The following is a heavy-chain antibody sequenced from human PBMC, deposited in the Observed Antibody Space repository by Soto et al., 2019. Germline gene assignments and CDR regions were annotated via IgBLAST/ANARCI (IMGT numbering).Heavy chain of an antibody. D-gene: IGHD6-6*01. CDR1: GFTFSSYW. CDR3: AREYSSSRYFDY. CDR2: INIDGSST. Sequence: EVQLVESGGGLVQPGGSLRLSCAASGFTFSSYWMHWVRLAPGRGLVWVSRINIDGSSTHYADSVKGRFTISRDNAKNTLYLQMNSLRAEDTAVYYCAREYSSSRYFDYWGQGTLVTVSS. J-gene: IGHJ4*02. V-gene: IGHV3-74*01.